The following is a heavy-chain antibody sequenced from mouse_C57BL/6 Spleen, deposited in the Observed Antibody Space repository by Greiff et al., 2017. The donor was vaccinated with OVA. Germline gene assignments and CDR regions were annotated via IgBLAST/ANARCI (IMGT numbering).Heavy chain of an antibody. J-gene: IGHJ1*03. CDR3: ARGEKFTTVVATRYFDV. CDR1: GYTFTDYY. D-gene: IGHD1-1*01. CDR2: INPNNGGT. Sequence: VQLQQSGPELVKPGASVKISCKASGYTFTDYYMNWVKQSHGKSLEWIGDINPNNGGTSYNQKFKGKATLTVDKSSSTAYMELRSLTSEDSAVYYCARGEKFTTVVATRYFDVWGTGTTVTVSS. V-gene: IGHV1-26*01.